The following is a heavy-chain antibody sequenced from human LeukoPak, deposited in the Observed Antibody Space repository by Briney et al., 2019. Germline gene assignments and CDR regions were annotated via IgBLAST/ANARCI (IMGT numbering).Heavy chain of an antibody. CDR1: GFSFRNYW. CDR2: IDSDGRTT. V-gene: IGHV3-74*01. CDR3: ASGPRDGYKNY. D-gene: IGHD5-24*01. J-gene: IGHJ4*02. Sequence: GGSLRLSCAASGFSFRNYWMHWVRQAPGKGLVWVSRIDSDGRTTSYADSVKGRFTFSRDNAQNTLCLQMNSLRAEDTAVYYCASGPRDGYKNYWGQGTLVTVSS.